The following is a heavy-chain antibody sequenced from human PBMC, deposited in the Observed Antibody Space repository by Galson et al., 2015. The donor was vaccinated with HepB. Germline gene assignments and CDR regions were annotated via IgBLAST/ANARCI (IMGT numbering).Heavy chain of an antibody. CDR2: IRYDGSNK. CDR3: AKDAGLLYSYGQNWFDP. J-gene: IGHJ5*02. CDR1: GFTFSSYG. D-gene: IGHD5-18*01. Sequence: SLRLSCAASGFTFSSYGMHWVRQAPGKGLEWVAFIRYDGSNKYYADSVKGRFTISRDNSKNTLYLQMNSLRAEDTAVYYCAKDAGLLYSYGQNWFDPWGQGTLVTVSS. V-gene: IGHV3-30*02.